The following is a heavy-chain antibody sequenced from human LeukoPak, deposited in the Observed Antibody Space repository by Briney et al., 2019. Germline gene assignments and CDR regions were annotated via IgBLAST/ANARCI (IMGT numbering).Heavy chain of an antibody. J-gene: IGHJ4*02. CDR3: SRDNYYDSSSHSKYYFDY. CDR1: GFTFSNYA. D-gene: IGHD3-22*01. V-gene: IGHV3-49*04. Sequence: GGSARLSCVASGFTFSNYAMSWVRQAPGKGLEWVGFIRSKAHGGTIEYAASVKGRFDISRDDSKSIVYLQMNSLKTEDTAVYYCSRDNYYDSSSHSKYYFDYWGQGTLVTVSS. CDR2: IRSKAHGGTI.